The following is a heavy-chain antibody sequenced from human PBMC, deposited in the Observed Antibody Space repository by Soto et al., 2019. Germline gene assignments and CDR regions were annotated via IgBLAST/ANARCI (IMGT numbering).Heavy chain of an antibody. Sequence: QVQLQQWGAGLLKPSETLSLTCAVYGGSFSGFYWTWIRQPPGTGLEWIGEINHSGSTNYNPSLKSRVTISVDTSKHQSSLKLTSVTAADTAVYYCARDKITGLFDYWGQGTLVTVSS. D-gene: IGHD2-8*02. CDR1: GGSFSGFY. J-gene: IGHJ4*02. V-gene: IGHV4-34*01. CDR2: INHSGST. CDR3: ARDKITGLFDY.